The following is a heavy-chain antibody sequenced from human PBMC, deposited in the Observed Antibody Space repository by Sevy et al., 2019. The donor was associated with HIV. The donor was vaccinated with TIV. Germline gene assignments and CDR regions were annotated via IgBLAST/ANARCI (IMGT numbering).Heavy chain of an antibody. Sequence: GGSLRLSCAASGFTFSSYALLWVRQAPGKGLEWVSLISYDGSKKYYSDSVKGRFAISRDESKTTLFLQMNSLRSEDTAIYSCASVGVSYCTDDCYNRFDYWGRGTLVTVSS. CDR1: GFTFSSYA. CDR3: ASVGVSYCTDDCYNRFDY. CDR2: ISYDGSKK. D-gene: IGHD2-21*02. J-gene: IGHJ4*02. V-gene: IGHV3-30*09.